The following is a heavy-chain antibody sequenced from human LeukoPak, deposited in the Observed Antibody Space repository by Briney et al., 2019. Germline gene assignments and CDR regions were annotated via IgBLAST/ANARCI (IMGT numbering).Heavy chain of an antibody. V-gene: IGHV1-18*01. J-gene: IGHJ4*02. D-gene: IGHD3-9*01. CDR3: ARGDDILTGYFRGFDY. Sequence: ASVKVSCKASGYTFTSYGISWVRQAPGQGLEWMGWISAYNGNTNYAQKLQGRVTMTTDTSTRTAYMELRSLRSDDTAIYYCARGDDILTGYFRGFDYWGQGTPVTVSS. CDR1: GYTFTSYG. CDR2: ISAYNGNT.